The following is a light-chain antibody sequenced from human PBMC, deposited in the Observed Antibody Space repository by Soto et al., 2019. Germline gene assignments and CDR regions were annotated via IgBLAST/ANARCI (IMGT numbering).Light chain of an antibody. CDR3: SSYAGTNRV. CDR2: EVS. Sequence: QSVLTQPPSASGSPGQSVTISCTGTSSDVGAYNYVSWYQQHPGKAPKVMIYEVSKRPSGVPDRFSGSKSGNTASLTVSGLQAEDEAEYYCSSYAGTNRVFGTGTK. CDR1: SSDVGAYNY. J-gene: IGLJ1*01. V-gene: IGLV2-8*01.